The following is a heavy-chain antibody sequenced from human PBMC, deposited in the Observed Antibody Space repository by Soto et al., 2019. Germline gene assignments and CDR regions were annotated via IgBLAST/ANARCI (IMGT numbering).Heavy chain of an antibody. CDR1: GFPLTAYA. CDR2: ISSSGAGT. D-gene: IGHD2-8*02. J-gene: IGHJ4*02. CDR3: AKKGYCTGDACYAFDY. Sequence: EVQLLESGGGLVQPGGSLRLSCAASGFPLTAYAMSRVRQAPGKGLEWVSAISSSGAGTFYADTVKGRFTISKDSSKNTPYLQMNSLRAEDTAIYYCAKKGYCTGDACYAFDYWGQGTLVTVSS. V-gene: IGHV3-23*01.